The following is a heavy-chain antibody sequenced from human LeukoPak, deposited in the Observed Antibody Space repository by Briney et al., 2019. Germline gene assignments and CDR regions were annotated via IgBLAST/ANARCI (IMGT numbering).Heavy chain of an antibody. J-gene: IGHJ4*02. V-gene: IGHV3-23*01. CDR3: VKGRISEDGLDF. D-gene: IGHD5-24*01. CDR1: GFTFSRYA. CDR2: ISSSGNT. Sequence: GGSLRLSCAASGFTFSRYAMTWVRQTPGKGLDWVSSISSSGNTSYADSVKGRFTISRDNSKNILYLQMNSLRAEDTAVYYCVKGRISEDGLDFWGQGTLVTVSS.